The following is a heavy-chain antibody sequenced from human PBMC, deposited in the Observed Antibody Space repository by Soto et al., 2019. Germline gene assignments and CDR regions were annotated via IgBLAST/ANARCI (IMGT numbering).Heavy chain of an antibody. V-gene: IGHV3-53*02. CDR2: IYSGGST. J-gene: IGHJ4*02. Sequence: EVQLVETGGGLIQPGGSLRLSCAASGFTVSSNYMSWVRQAPGKGLEWVSVIYSGGSTYYADSVKGRFTISRDNSKNTLYLQMNTLRAEDTAVDYCAIGGGSFGELSLTGPYFDYWGQGTLVTVSS. CDR1: GFTVSSNY. D-gene: IGHD3-10*01. CDR3: AIGGGSFGELSLTGPYFDY.